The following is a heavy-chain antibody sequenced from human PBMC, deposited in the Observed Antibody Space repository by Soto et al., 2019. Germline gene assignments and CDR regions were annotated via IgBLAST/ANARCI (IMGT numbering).Heavy chain of an antibody. Sequence: QVQLVQSGAAVKKPGSSVKVSCKASGGTLSSYAINWVRQAPGQGLEWMGGIIPIFGTAKYAQKFQGRVTITADESTSTAYMELSSLRSQDTAVYYCARDSIYDSSAYYYGDYWGQGTLVTVSS. J-gene: IGHJ4*02. CDR1: GGTLSSYA. V-gene: IGHV1-69*12. D-gene: IGHD3-22*01. CDR3: ARDSIYDSSAYYYGDY. CDR2: IIPIFGTA.